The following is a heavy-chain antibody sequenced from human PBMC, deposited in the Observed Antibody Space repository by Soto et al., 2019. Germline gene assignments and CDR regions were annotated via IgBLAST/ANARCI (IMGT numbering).Heavy chain of an antibody. J-gene: IGHJ5*02. CDR2: IYATGTT. D-gene: IGHD1-1*01. CDR3: VRDGTKTLRDWFDP. Sequence: PSETLSLTCTVSGASISGFYWSWIRKSAGKGLEWIGRIYATGTTDYNPSLESRVMMSVDTSKKQFSLKLRSVTAADTGVYYCVRDGTKTLRDWFDPWGQGISVTVSS. CDR1: GASISGFY. V-gene: IGHV4-4*07.